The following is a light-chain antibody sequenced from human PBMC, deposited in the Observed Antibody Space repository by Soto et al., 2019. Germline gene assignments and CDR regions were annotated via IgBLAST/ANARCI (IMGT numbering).Light chain of an antibody. CDR1: QNLGTLY. CDR3: QQYAGSPRT. CDR2: SAS. Sequence: EIVLTQSTGSLSLSPGDRGTLSCRASQNLGTLYLAWFQQKSGQAPRLLIYSASRRATGIPDRFTGSGSGTDFTLTINRVEPEDFAVYLCQQYAGSPRTFGQRSKVDIK. V-gene: IGKV3-20*01. J-gene: IGKJ1*01.